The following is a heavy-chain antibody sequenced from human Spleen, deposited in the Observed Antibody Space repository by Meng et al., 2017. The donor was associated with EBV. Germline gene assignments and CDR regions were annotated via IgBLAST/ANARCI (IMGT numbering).Heavy chain of an antibody. V-gene: IGHV2-5*02. D-gene: IGHD5-18*01. J-gene: IGHJ2*01. Sequence: QITQKESGPTLVKPTPTLTLSITVSGFSLRTDEVGVGWIRQPPGKALEWLALIFWDDDKRYSPSLKSRLTITKDTAKNQVVLTMTNMDPVDTATYYCAHRLTTRGYTYGYWYFDLWGRGTLVTVSS. CDR3: AHRLTTRGYTYGYWYFDL. CDR2: IFWDDDK. CDR1: GFSLRTDEVG.